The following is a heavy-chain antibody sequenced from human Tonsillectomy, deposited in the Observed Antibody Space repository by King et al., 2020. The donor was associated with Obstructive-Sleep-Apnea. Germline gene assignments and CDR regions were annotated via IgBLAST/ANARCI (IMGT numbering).Heavy chain of an antibody. V-gene: IGHV3-74*01. J-gene: IGHJ5*02. Sequence: VQLVESGGGLVQPGGSLRLSCVASEFTLSKIWVHWVRQGPGEGLVWVSHITTDGKTTNYADSVKCRFTISRYNAKNMLFLQMSSLRAEDTAVYYCVRDHRGWFDPWGQGTLVTVSS. CDR3: VRDHRGWFDP. CDR1: EFTLSKIW. CDR2: ITTDGKTT. D-gene: IGHD3-10*01.